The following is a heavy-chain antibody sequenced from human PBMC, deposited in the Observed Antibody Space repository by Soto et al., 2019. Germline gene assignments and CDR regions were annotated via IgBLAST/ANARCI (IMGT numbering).Heavy chain of an antibody. V-gene: IGHV4-34*02. Sequence: QVQLQQWGAGLLKTSGTLSLTCAVYGGSFSGYYWNWIRQSPGKGLEWIGKINHSGSTNYNPSLKSRVTISVDTSKNQFSLRLSSVTAADTAVYYCARAYDYRDPRDALDTWGQGTMVIVSS. J-gene: IGHJ3*02. CDR2: INHSGST. CDR1: GGSFSGYY. D-gene: IGHD4-17*01. CDR3: ARAYDYRDPRDALDT.